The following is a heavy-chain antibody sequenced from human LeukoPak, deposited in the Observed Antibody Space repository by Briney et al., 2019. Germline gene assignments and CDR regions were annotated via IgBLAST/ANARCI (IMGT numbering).Heavy chain of an antibody. V-gene: IGHV4-59*12. CDR2: VYYTGST. Sequence: PSETLSLTCTVSGGSISSYCWSWVRQPPGKGLEWIGFVYYTGSTNYSPSLKSRVTISVDTSKNQFSLKLRSVTAADTAVYYCARGVAAAGTDAFDIWGQGTMVTVSS. CDR3: ARGVAAAGTDAFDI. D-gene: IGHD6-13*01. CDR1: GGSISSYC. J-gene: IGHJ3*02.